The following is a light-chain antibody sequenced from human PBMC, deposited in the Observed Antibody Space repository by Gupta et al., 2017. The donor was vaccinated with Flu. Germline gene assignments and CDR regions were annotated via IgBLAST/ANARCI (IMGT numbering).Light chain of an antibody. CDR3: VLYMGSGIWV. Sequence: QTVVTQEPSFSVSPGRTVTLTCGLTSGSVSTSHYPGWYQQTPGQAPRTLINRTNTRSSGVPARFSGSIRGNKAALTXTXAQADDXSHYYCVLYMGSGIWVFGGGTKVTVL. V-gene: IGLV8-61*01. CDR2: RTN. CDR1: SGSVSTSHY. J-gene: IGLJ3*02.